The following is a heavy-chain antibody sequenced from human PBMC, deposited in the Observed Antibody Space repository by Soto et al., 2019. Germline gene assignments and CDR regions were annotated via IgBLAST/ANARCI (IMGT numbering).Heavy chain of an antibody. CDR1: GYSFSTYW. J-gene: IGHJ5*02. V-gene: IGHV5-51*01. Sequence: RGESLKISCKGSGYSFSTYWIGWVRQMPEKGLEWMGIIYPDDSDTRYSQSSQGHVTISADKSINTAYLEWSSLKASDTAIYYCARLGARDRTSYHWYDPWGQGNLVTVSS. CDR2: IYPDDSDT. D-gene: IGHD3-22*01. CDR3: ARLGARDRTSYHWYDP.